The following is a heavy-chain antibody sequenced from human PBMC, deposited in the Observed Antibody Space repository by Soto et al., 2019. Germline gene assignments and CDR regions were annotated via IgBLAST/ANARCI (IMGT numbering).Heavy chain of an antibody. Sequence: PSETLSLTCAVYGGSFSGYYWSWIRQPPGKGLEWIGEINHSGSTNYNPSLKSRVTISVDTSKNQFSLKLSSVTAADTAVYYCATSWAAAGNYYYYGMDVWGQGTTVTVS. CDR3: ATSWAAAGNYYYYGMDV. V-gene: IGHV4-34*01. CDR2: INHSGST. J-gene: IGHJ6*02. CDR1: GGSFSGYY. D-gene: IGHD6-13*01.